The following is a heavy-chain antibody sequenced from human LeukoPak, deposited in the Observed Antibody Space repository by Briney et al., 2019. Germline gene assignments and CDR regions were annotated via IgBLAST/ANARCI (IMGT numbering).Heavy chain of an antibody. Sequence: PGASLRLSCAASGFIFRNYAMSWVRQAPGKGLEWVSAITGSGDTTYYADSVKGLFTISRDNSKNALYVEMNTLRAEDTAVYYCVKWGDYDILTGYYVPDFWGQGTLVTVSS. CDR1: GFIFRNYA. CDR3: VKWGDYDILTGYYVPDF. D-gene: IGHD3-9*01. V-gene: IGHV3-23*01. J-gene: IGHJ4*02. CDR2: ITGSGDTT.